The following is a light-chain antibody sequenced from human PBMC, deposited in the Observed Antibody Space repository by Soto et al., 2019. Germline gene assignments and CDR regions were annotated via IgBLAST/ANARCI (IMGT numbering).Light chain of an antibody. CDR1: QLFSSN. J-gene: IGKJ1*01. V-gene: IGKV3-15*01. CDR2: GVS. CDR3: QQYNNWPRT. Sequence: EIVLTQSPGTLSLSPGESVTLSCRASQLFSSNLAWYQHKPGQAPRLLIYGVSTRDTGVPDRFSGSASGTEFTLTISSLQSEDFAVYYCQQYNNWPRTFGQGTRWIS.